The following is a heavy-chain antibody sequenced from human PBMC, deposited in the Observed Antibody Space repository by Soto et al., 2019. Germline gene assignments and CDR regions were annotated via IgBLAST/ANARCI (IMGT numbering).Heavy chain of an antibody. CDR1: GFTFSNYW. D-gene: IGHD2-15*01. CDR3: ARGCSGGSCYSIWFDY. V-gene: IGHV3-7*03. CDR2: IKQDGSEK. J-gene: IGHJ4*02. Sequence: GSLRLSCAASGFTFSNYWMTWVRQAPGEGLEWVANIKQDGSEKYYVDSVKGRFTISRDNAKNSLYLQMNSLRAEDTAVYYCARGCSGGSCYSIWFDYWGQGTQVTVSS.